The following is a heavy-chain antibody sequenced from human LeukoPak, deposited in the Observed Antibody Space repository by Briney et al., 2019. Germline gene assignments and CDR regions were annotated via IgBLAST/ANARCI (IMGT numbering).Heavy chain of an antibody. CDR2: INWNSGNI. J-gene: IGHJ6*02. CDR1: GFTLDDSV. V-gene: IGHV3-9*01. D-gene: IGHD2-15*01. CDR3: AKGGHPTRYYYGMDV. Sequence: GGSLRLSCAGAGFTLDDSVMHWVRQAPGKGLEWVSTINWNSGNIGYADSVKGRFTISRDNAKNSLFLQMNSLRTEDTALYYCAKGGHPTRYYYGMDVRGQGTTVTVSS.